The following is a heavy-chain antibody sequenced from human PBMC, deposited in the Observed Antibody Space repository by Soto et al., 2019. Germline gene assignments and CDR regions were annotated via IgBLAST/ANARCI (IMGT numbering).Heavy chain of an antibody. V-gene: IGHV3-23*01. D-gene: IGHD6-19*01. Sequence: EVQLLESGGDLVQPGGSLGFSCAALGSTFGTYPLVWVGQAPGRGRGWVSAISGTGDTTYYADYVKGRFTISRDNSKNTLYLQMNSLRAEDTAIYHCAKEPLAQGTGWYADYWGQGTLVTVSS. J-gene: IGHJ4*02. CDR1: GSTFGTYP. CDR3: AKEPLAQGTGWYADY. CDR2: ISGTGDTT.